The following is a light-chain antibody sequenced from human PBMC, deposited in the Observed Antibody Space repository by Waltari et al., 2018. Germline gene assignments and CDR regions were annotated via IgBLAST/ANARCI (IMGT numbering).Light chain of an antibody. Sequence: DIVMTQTPLSLTSTPGEPASISCRSSQSLLHSNVNTYLHWYLQKPGQSPQLLIYGGSNRASGVPDRFSGSGSGTDFTLKINNVEAEDVGVYYCVQAIAFPFTFGPGTKLDIK. CDR3: VQAIAFPFT. CDR2: GGS. CDR1: QSLLHSNVNTY. V-gene: IGKV2-40*01. J-gene: IGKJ3*01.